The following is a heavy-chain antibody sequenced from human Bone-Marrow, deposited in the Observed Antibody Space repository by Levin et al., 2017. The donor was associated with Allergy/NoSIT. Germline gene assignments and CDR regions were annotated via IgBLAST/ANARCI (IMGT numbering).Heavy chain of an antibody. J-gene: IGHJ4*02. Sequence: SETLSLTCAVSGASISSGGYSWSWIRQPPGKGLEWIGYIFHSGPTYYSPSLRSRVTISADWSRNQFSLDLGSVTAADTAVYYCARGGYGGADCYSSFDSWGQGTLVTVSS. CDR3: ARGGYGGADCYSSFDS. V-gene: IGHV4-30-2*01. D-gene: IGHD2-21*02. CDR1: GASISSGGYS. CDR2: IFHSGPT.